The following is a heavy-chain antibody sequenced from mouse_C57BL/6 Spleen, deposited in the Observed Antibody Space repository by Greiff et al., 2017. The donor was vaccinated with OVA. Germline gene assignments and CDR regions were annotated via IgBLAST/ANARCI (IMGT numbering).Heavy chain of an antibody. CDR1: GFTFSSYT. J-gene: IGHJ2*01. V-gene: IGHV5-9*01. Sequence: EVHLVESGGGLVKPGGSLKLSCAASGFTFSSYTMSWVRQTPEKRLEWVATISGGGGNTYYPDSVKGRFTISRDNAKNTLYLQMSSLRSEDTALYYCATSYYYGSSLFDYWGQGTTLTVSS. CDR3: ATSYYYGSSLFDY. CDR2: ISGGGGNT. D-gene: IGHD1-1*01.